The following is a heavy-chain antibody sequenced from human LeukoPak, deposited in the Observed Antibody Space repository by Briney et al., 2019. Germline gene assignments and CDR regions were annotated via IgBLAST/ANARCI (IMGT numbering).Heavy chain of an antibody. J-gene: IGHJ4*02. D-gene: IGHD6-6*01. Sequence: GASVKVSCKASGYTFTSYGISWVRQAPGQGLEWMGWISAYNGNTNYAQKLQGRVTMTTDTSTSTAYMVLRSLRSDDTAVYYCARAQYSSSSLYPFDYWGQGTLVTVSS. CDR1: GYTFTSYG. CDR3: ARAQYSSSSLYPFDY. CDR2: ISAYNGNT. V-gene: IGHV1-18*01.